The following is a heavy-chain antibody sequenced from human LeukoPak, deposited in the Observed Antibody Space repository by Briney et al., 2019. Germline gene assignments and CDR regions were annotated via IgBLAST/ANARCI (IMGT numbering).Heavy chain of an antibody. CDR2: IIPILGIA. CDR1: GGTFSSYA. Sequence: SVEVSCKASGGTFSSYAISWVRQAPGQGLEWMGRIIPILGIANYAQKFQGRVTITADKSTSAAYMELSSLRSGDTAVYYCARTYGEPPFDYWGQGTLVTVSS. CDR3: ARTYGEPPFDY. D-gene: IGHD4-17*01. V-gene: IGHV1-69*04. J-gene: IGHJ4*02.